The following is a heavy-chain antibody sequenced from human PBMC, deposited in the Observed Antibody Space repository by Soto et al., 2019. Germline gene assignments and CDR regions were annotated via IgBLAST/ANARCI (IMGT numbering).Heavy chain of an antibody. D-gene: IGHD3-22*01. Sequence: GASVKVSCKASGYTFTGYYMHWVRQAPGQGLEWMGIINPNGGGTSYAQKFQGRVTMTRDTSTSTVYMELSSLRSEDTAVYYCARGPRVGDYDSSGYCPNDYWGQGTLVTVSS. CDR3: ARGPRVGDYDSSGYCPNDY. CDR1: GYTFTGYY. J-gene: IGHJ4*02. V-gene: IGHV1-46*01. CDR2: INPNGGGT.